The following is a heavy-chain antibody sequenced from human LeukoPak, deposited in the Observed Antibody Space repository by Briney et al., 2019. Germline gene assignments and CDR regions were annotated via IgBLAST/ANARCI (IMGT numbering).Heavy chain of an antibody. J-gene: IGHJ4*02. Sequence: GGSLRLSCAASGFTFSSYSMNWVRQAPGKGLEWDSYISSSSSTIYYADSVKGRFTISRDNAKNSLYLQMNSLRAEDTAVYYCARAEGSGSYPYYFDYWGQGTLVTVSS. V-gene: IGHV3-48*04. CDR1: GFTFSSYS. CDR2: ISSSSSTI. D-gene: IGHD3-10*01. CDR3: ARAEGSGSYPYYFDY.